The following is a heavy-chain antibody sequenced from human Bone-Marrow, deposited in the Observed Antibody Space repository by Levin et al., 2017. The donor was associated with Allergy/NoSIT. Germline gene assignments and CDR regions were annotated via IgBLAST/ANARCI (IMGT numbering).Heavy chain of an antibody. J-gene: IGHJ4*02. V-gene: IGHV1-69*02. CDR3: ARAWAIGGAMDY. Sequence: KISCKASGDPFTTSTLDWVRHAPGQGLEWLGRINPILAIPNYAQKFHGRVTFTADNSTGTFYMELNSLRSDDTAIYFCARAWAIGGAMDYWGQGTLLTVSS. CDR2: INPILAIP. CDR1: GDPFTTST. D-gene: IGHD3-16*01.